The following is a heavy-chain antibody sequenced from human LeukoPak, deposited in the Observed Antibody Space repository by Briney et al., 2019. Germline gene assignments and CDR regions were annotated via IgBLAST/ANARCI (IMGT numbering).Heavy chain of an antibody. CDR1: GGSMSSGSYY. J-gene: IGHJ6*03. CDR2: IYHSGST. D-gene: IGHD2-2*01. V-gene: IGHV4-30-2*01. Sequence: SQTLSLTCTVSGGSMSSGSYYWSWIRQPPGKDLEWIAYIYHSGSTYYNPSLKSRVTISVDRSKNQFSLKLSSVTAADTAVYYCARHTRSTPPDYYYYMDVWGKGTTVTVSS. CDR3: ARHTRSTPPDYYYYMDV.